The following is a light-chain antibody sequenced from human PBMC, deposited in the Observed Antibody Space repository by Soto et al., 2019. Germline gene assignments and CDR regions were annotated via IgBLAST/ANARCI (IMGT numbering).Light chain of an antibody. CDR1: QNISNY. V-gene: IGKV1-39*01. J-gene: IGKJ4*01. Sequence: DIQMTQSPSSLSSSLGDRVTITCRATQNISNYLNWYKQKPGKAPQVLIYAASSLQSGVPSRFSGSGSGKDFTLTISSMQNEDFATYYCKQSYSTPITFGGGTKVDIK. CDR3: KQSYSTPIT. CDR2: AAS.